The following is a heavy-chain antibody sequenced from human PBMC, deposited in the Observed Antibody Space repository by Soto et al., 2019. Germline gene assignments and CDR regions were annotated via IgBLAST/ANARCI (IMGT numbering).Heavy chain of an antibody. J-gene: IGHJ5*02. CDR1: GFSFSTYG. D-gene: IGHD1-1*01. Sequence: EMQLLESGGGLVQPGGSLRLSCVVSGFSFSTYGVTWVRQAPGKGLEWVCGVSGGSGVTHYTDSVKGRFTISGDDSKNTVYLQMHSLRXXXXXXYYCTRWNGYGDLWGQGTLVTVSS. CDR2: VSGGSGVT. V-gene: IGHV3-23*01. CDR3: TRWNGYGDL.